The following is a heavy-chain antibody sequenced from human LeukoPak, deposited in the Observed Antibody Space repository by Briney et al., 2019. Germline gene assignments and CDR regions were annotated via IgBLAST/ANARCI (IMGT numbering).Heavy chain of an antibody. Sequence: ASVKVSCKASGYTFTSYDINWVRQATGQGLEWMGWMNPNSGNTGYAQKFQGRVTMTRNTSISTAYMELSSLRSEDTAVYYCARHSSSAAYYYYYVDVWGKGTTVTVSS. CDR1: GYTFTSYD. CDR2: MNPNSGNT. V-gene: IGHV1-8*01. D-gene: IGHD6-6*01. J-gene: IGHJ6*03. CDR3: ARHSSSAAYYYYYVDV.